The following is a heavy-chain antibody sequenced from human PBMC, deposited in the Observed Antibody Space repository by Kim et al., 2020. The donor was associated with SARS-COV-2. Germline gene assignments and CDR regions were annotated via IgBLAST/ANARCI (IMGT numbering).Heavy chain of an antibody. CDR2: ITNTGGIS. CDR3: VGWGSGSRAIDY. CDR1: RFTFSTYA. V-gene: IGHV3-23*01. Sequence: GGSLRLSCAASRFTFSTYAMSWVRQAPGKGLEWVSTITNTGGISYYANSVKGRFTISRDNSKNILYLQMNSLRAEDTAVYYCVGWGSGSRAIDYWGQGT. D-gene: IGHD1-26*01. J-gene: IGHJ4*02.